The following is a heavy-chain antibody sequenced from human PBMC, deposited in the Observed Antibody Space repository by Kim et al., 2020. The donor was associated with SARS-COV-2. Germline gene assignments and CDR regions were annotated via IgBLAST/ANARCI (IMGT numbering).Heavy chain of an antibody. CDR3: ARGSGIAAADY. D-gene: IGHD6-13*01. Sequence: NTTPSLKGRVNISVDTSKNQFSLKLSSVTAADTAVYYCARGSGIAAADYWGQGTLVTVSS. J-gene: IGHJ4*02. V-gene: IGHV4-34*01.